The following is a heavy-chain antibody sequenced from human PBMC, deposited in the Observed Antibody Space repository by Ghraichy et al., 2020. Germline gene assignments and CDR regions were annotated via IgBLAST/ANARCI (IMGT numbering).Heavy chain of an antibody. CDR3: ARHLTGEFRPPDAFDI. CDR1: GGSISSSY. Sequence: SQTLSLTCIVSGGSISSSYWSWIRQPPGKGLEWIGYIYYTGSTNYNPSLKRRVTISVDRSKNQLSLKLTSVTAADTAMYYCARHLTGEFRPPDAFDIWGQGTMVTVSS. J-gene: IGHJ3*02. D-gene: IGHD3-16*01. CDR2: IYYTGST. V-gene: IGHV4-59*08.